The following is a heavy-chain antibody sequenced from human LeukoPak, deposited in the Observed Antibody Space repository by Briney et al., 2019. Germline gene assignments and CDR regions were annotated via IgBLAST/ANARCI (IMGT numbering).Heavy chain of an antibody. CDR2: TSETGGAR. CDR1: GVGFSTSG. CDR3: AKAIARHRDLDAFDI. J-gene: IGHJ3*02. Sequence: GGSLRLPSVASGVGFSTSGMSWFRQAPGRGPEWVSGTSETGGARYYADSVRGRFTISKDNSKNTLFLQMDNLRVEDTALYYCAKAIARHRDLDAFDIWGQGTLVSVSS. D-gene: IGHD2-21*01. V-gene: IGHV3-23*01.